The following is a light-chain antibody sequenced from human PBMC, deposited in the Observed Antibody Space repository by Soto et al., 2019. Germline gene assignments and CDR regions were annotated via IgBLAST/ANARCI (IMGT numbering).Light chain of an antibody. Sequence: DIQMTQSPSTLSSSVGDRFTITCLASQSISTYLAWYQQKPGKAPKLLIYKASSLESGVPSRFSGSGSGTDFTLTISSLQAADFAVYHCQHYNNWPITFGQGTRLEIK. V-gene: IGKV1-5*03. J-gene: IGKJ5*01. CDR2: KAS. CDR1: QSISTY. CDR3: QHYNNWPIT.